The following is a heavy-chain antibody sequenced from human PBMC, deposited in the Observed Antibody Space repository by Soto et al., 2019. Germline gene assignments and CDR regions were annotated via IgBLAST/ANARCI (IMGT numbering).Heavy chain of an antibody. J-gene: IGHJ6*02. CDR1: GFTFSDYY. D-gene: IGHD2-15*01. V-gene: IGHV3-11*06. CDR3: ARDLGTTSGAYYYYGMDV. Sequence: GGSLRLSCAASGFTFSDYYMSWIRQAPGKGLGWVSYISSSSSYTNYADSVKGRFTISRDNAKNSLYLQMNSLRAEDTAVYYCARDLGTTSGAYYYYGMDVWGQGTTVTVSS. CDR2: ISSSSSYT.